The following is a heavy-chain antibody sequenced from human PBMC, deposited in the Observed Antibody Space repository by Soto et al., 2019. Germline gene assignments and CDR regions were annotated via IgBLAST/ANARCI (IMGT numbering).Heavy chain of an antibody. CDR3: ARDLYSGSYGKSDY. CDR2: ISAYNGNT. J-gene: IGHJ4*02. Sequence: ASVKVSCKASGYTFTSYGISWVRQTPGQGLEWMGWISAYNGNTNYAQKLQGRVTMTTDTSTSTAYMELRSLRSDDTAVYYCARDLYSGSYGKSDYWGQGTLVTVSS. V-gene: IGHV1-18*01. D-gene: IGHD1-26*01. CDR1: GYTFTSYG.